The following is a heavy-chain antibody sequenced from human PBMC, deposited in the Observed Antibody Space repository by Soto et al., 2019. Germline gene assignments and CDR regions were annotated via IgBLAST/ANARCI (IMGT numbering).Heavy chain of an antibody. J-gene: IGHJ3*02. CDR2: IYSGGST. V-gene: IGHV3-53*01. CDR3: ARVVIAAAGTLDAFDI. CDR1: GFTVSSNY. Sequence: GGSLRLSCAASGFTVSSNYMSWVRQAPGKGLEWVSVIYSGGSTYYADSVKGRFTISRDNSKNTLYLQMNSLRAEDTAVYYCARVVIAAAGTLDAFDIWGQGTMVTVSS. D-gene: IGHD6-13*01.